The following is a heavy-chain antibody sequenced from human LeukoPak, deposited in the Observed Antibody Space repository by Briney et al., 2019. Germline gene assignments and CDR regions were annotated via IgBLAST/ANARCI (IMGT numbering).Heavy chain of an antibody. J-gene: IGHJ4*02. Sequence: GGSLRLSCAASGFTFGGSGMHWVRKAPGKGLEWVAFIRYDGSDKHYADSVKGRFTISRDNSKNTLYLQMNSLRAEDTAVYYCAKSIPTIAVAVSTRQWGQGTLVTVSS. CDR2: IRYDGSDK. CDR1: GFTFGGSG. CDR3: AKSIPTIAVAVSTRQ. V-gene: IGHV3-30*02. D-gene: IGHD6-19*01.